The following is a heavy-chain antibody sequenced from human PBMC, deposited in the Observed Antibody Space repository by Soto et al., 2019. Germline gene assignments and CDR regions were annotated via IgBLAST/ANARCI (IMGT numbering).Heavy chain of an antibody. CDR1: GGSISSSSYY. CDR2: IYYSGST. J-gene: IGHJ3*02. CDR3: ARLRWPVWFAFDI. Sequence: QLQLQESGPGLVKPSETLSLTCTVSGGSISSSSYYWGWIRQPPGKGLEWIGSIYYSGSTYYNPSLKSRVTISVDTSKNQFSLKLSSVTAADTAVYYCARLRWPVWFAFDIWGQGTMVTVSS. D-gene: IGHD4-17*01. V-gene: IGHV4-39*01.